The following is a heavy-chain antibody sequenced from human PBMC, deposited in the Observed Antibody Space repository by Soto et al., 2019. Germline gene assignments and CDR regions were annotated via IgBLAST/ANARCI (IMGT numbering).Heavy chain of an antibody. Sequence: EVQLVESGGGLVQPGGSLRLSCAASGLTFSSYWMTWVRQAPGQGLEWVANIKEDGSQKYYADSVRGRFTISRDNAKNSLYLQMNSLRGEDTAIYYCASRPAAATYWGQGTLVTVSS. D-gene: IGHD6-13*01. J-gene: IGHJ4*02. CDR3: ASRPAAATY. CDR1: GLTFSSYW. CDR2: IKEDGSQK. V-gene: IGHV3-7*01.